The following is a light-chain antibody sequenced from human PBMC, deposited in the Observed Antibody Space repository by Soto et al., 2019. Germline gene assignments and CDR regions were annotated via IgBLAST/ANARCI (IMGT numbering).Light chain of an antibody. V-gene: IGKV1-13*02. Sequence: AIQLTQSPSSLSASGGDRVTITCRASQGISSALAWYQQKPGKAPKLLIYDASSLESGVPSRFSGSGSGTGFTLIISCLQPEDFATYYCQQFNSYPIIFGQGTRLQIK. CDR2: DAS. CDR1: QGISSA. CDR3: QQFNSYPII. J-gene: IGKJ5*01.